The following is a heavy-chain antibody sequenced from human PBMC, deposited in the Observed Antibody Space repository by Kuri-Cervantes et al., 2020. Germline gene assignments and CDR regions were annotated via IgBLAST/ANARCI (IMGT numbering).Heavy chain of an antibody. CDR3: ARLITIFGGDAFDI. V-gene: IGHV1-18*01. Sequence: ASVKVSCKASGYAFTSYGISWVRQAPGQGLEWMGWISAYNGNTNYAQKLQGRVTMTTDTSTSTAYMELRSLRSDDTAVYYCARLITIFGGDAFDIWGQGTMVTVSS. J-gene: IGHJ3*02. CDR1: GYAFTSYG. CDR2: ISAYNGNT. D-gene: IGHD3-3*01.